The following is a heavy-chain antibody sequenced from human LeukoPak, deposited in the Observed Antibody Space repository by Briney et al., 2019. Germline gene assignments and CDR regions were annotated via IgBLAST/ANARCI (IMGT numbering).Heavy chain of an antibody. CDR2: ISGSGGST. V-gene: IGHV3-23*01. CDR1: GFTFSSYA. CDR3: IVFGDSNH. J-gene: IGHJ5*02. Sequence: PGGSLRLSCAASGFTFSSYAVSWVRQAPGKGLEWVSAISGSGGSTYYADSVKGRFTISRDTSKNTLYLQINSLRVEDTAVYYCIVFGDSNHWGQGTLVTVSS. D-gene: IGHD4-17*01.